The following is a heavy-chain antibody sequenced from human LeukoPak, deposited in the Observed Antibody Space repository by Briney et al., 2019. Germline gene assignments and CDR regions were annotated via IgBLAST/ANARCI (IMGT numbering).Heavy chain of an antibody. V-gene: IGHV3-48*04. CDR2: ISASSRTK. Sequence: GGSLRLSCETSGVTFSSLSLNWVRQPPGKGLEWLSYISASSRTKYYADSVKGRFIVSRDNAKNSLFLQMDSLRAEDTALYYCAAQSSGSSTRAPDFWGQGTLVTVSS. D-gene: IGHD1-26*01. CDR3: AAQSSGSSTRAPDF. J-gene: IGHJ4*02. CDR1: GVTFSSLS.